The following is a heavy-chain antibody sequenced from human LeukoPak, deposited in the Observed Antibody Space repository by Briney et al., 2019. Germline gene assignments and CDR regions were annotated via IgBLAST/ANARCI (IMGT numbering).Heavy chain of an antibody. CDR2: INHRVRT. V-gene: IGHV4-34*01. CDR1: GGSFSGYC. J-gene: IGHJ4*02. Sequence: PLATLSLTCDVYGGSFSGYCWSWVRQPPGQGLEWIGEINHRVRTNYNPPLNSRVTISDNTTKNQESLMLSSVPAADTAVVYCARGPDIVVVVAATPDDPGRDYFDYWGQGTLVTVSS. CDR3: ARGPDIVVVVAATPDDPGRDYFDY. D-gene: IGHD2-15*01.